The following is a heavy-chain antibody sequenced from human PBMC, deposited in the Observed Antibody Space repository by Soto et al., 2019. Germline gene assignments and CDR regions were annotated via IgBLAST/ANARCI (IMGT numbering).Heavy chain of an antibody. CDR1: GGSISDYY. V-gene: IGHV4-59*01. CDR3: ASSVYPINWFDP. CDR2: IYYSGST. Sequence: QVQLQESGPGLVKPSETLFLTCTVSGGSISDYYWSWIRQPPGKGLEWIWYIYYSGSTNYNTSLKSRRTVSVETSKNQSALKLTSLTAADTAVYDCASSVYPINWFDPWGQGTLVTVCS. J-gene: IGHJ5*02. D-gene: IGHD2-2*02.